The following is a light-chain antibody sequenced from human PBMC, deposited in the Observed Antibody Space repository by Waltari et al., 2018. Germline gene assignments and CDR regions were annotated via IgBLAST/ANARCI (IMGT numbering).Light chain of an antibody. V-gene: IGLV3-21*02. CDR3: QVWDPTSSHWI. Sequence: SYVLTQPSSVSVAPGQTASIACGGDNIGNKRVHWYQQRTGQAPVLVFYDSDDRPSGIPDRFSGSNSGSTGTLTVSRVGAGDEADYYCQVWDPTSSHWIFGGGTKLTVL. J-gene: IGLJ2*01. CDR2: DSD. CDR1: NIGNKR.